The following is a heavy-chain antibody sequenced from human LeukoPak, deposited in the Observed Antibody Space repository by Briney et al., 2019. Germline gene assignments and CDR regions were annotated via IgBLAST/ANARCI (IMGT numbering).Heavy chain of an antibody. D-gene: IGHD2-15*01. CDR2: ISGGGGII. CDR1: GFTFSSYA. V-gene: IGHV3-23*01. J-gene: IGHJ4*02. Sequence: PGGSLRLSCAVSGFTFSSYAVSWVRQAPGKGLECVSIISGGGGIIYYADSGQGRLTISRDNSKNTVYLQMNSLRAEDTAVYYCATAPYCSGGSCYSGDLYFDYWGQGTLVTVSS. CDR3: ATAPYCSGGSCYSGDLYFDY.